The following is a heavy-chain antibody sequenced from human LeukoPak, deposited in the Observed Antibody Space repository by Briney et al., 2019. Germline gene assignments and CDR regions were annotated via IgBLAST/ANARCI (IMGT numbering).Heavy chain of an antibody. CDR3: ARDNGSYYYPEYFQH. CDR1: GGSISGYY. J-gene: IGHJ1*01. Sequence: SETLSLTCTVSGGSISGYYWSWIRQPPGKGLEWIGYIYYSGSTNYNPSLKSRVTISVDTSKNQFSLKLSSVTAADTAVYYCARDNGSYYYPEYFQHWGQGTLVTVSS. V-gene: IGHV4-59*01. CDR2: IYYSGST. D-gene: IGHD1-26*01.